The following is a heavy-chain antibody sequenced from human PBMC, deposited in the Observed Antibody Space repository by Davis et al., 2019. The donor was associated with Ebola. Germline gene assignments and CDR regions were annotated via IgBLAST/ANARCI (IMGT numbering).Heavy chain of an antibody. J-gene: IGHJ6*02. CDR2: ISYDGSNK. Sequence: GGSLRLSCAASGFTFSRYAMHWVRQAPGKGLEWVAVISYDGSNKYYADSVKGRFTISRDNSKNTLYLQMNSLRAEDTAVYYCARDLVVARDYYYYYDMDVWGQGTTVTVSS. D-gene: IGHD2-15*01. CDR3: ARDLVVARDYYYYYDMDV. CDR1: GFTFSRYA. V-gene: IGHV3-30-3*01.